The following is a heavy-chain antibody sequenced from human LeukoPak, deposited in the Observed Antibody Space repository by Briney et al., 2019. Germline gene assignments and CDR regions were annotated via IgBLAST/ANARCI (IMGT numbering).Heavy chain of an antibody. CDR3: ARDPAVNDFWSGYSDDY. V-gene: IGHV4-30-4*08. Sequence: SETLSLTCTVSDGSISSGDYYWSWIRQPPGKGLEWIGYIYYSGSTYYNPSLKSRVTISVDTSKNQFSLKLSSVTAADTAVYYCARDPAVNDFWSGYSDDYWGQGTLVTVSS. D-gene: IGHD3-3*01. CDR2: IYYSGST. CDR1: DGSISSGDYY. J-gene: IGHJ4*02.